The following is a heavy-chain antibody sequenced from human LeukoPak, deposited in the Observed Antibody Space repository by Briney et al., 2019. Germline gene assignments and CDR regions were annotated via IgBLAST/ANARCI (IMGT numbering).Heavy chain of an antibody. CDR3: ATATQPRGYFLH. J-gene: IGHJ1*01. CDR2: ISVNNGGT. V-gene: IGHV1-18*01. Sequence: ASVKVSCKASGYTFTTYSLAWVRQAPGQSLEWMGWISVNNGGTNYAQSFQDRVTLTRDTSTNTAYLELRSLRSDDTAIIYCATATQPRGYFLHWGQGALVTVSS. CDR1: GYTFTTYS. D-gene: IGHD2-2*01.